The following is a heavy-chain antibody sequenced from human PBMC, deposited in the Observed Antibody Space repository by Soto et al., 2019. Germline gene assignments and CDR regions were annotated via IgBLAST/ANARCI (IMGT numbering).Heavy chain of an antibody. D-gene: IGHD5-18*01. Sequence: QVQLVESGGGVVQPGRSLRLSCAASGFTFSSYGMHWVRQAPGKGLEWVAVIWYDGSNKYYADSVKGRFTISRDNSKNTLYLQMNSLRAEDTAVYYCARAAGDTAMVTPCDYWGQGTLVTVSS. J-gene: IGHJ4*02. V-gene: IGHV3-33*01. CDR2: IWYDGSNK. CDR1: GFTFSSYG. CDR3: ARAAGDTAMVTPCDY.